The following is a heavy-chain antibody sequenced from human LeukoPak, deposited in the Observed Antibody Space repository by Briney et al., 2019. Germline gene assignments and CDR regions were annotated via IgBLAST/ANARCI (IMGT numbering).Heavy chain of an antibody. CDR2: IIPIFGTA. V-gene: IGHV1-69*06. D-gene: IGHD3-22*01. CDR1: GGTFSSYA. J-gene: IGHJ4*02. CDR3: ASADYYDSSGYYTVDY. Sequence: VASVKVSCKASGGTFSSYAISWVRQAPGQGLEWMGGIIPIFGTANYAQKFQGRVTITADKSTSTAYMELSRLRSDDTAVYYCASADYYDSSGYYTVDYWGQGTLVTVSS.